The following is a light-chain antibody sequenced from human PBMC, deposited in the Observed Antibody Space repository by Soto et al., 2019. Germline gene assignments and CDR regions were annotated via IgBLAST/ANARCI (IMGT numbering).Light chain of an antibody. J-gene: IGKJ1*01. CDR1: QSISSY. CDR2: AAS. V-gene: IGKV1-39*01. CDR3: QQSYSTPPT. Sequence: MTQSPSSLSASVGDRVTITCRASQSISSYLNWYQQKPGKAPKLLIYAASSLQSGVPSRFSGSGSGTDFTLPISSLQPEDFATYYCQQSYSTPPTFGQGTKVEIK.